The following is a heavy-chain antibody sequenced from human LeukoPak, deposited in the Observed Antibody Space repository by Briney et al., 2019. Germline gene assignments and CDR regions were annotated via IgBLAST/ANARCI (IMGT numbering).Heavy chain of an antibody. CDR1: GYTFTSCG. V-gene: IGHV1-18*01. CDR2: ISAYNGNT. Sequence: GASVKVSCKASGYTFTSCGISWVRQAPGQGLEWMGWISAYNGNTNYAQKLQGRVTMTTDTSTSTAYMELRSLRSDDTAVYYCARDRPHGGDYYYYYMDVWGKGTTVTVSS. J-gene: IGHJ6*03. CDR3: ARDRPHGGDYYYYYMDV. D-gene: IGHD4-23*01.